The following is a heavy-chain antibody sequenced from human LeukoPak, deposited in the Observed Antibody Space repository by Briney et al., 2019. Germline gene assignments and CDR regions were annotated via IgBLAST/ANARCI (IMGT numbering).Heavy chain of an antibody. J-gene: IGHJ4*02. V-gene: IGHV3-20*04. Sequence: PGGSLRLSCAASVFTFDDYGMSWVRQAPGKGREWVSGINCNGGSTGYTDPVKGRFTISRYNAKNSLYLKMNSLRDEDTALYYCARGGWFGELLFDYWGQGTLVTVSS. D-gene: IGHD3-10*01. CDR2: INCNGGST. CDR3: ARGGWFGELLFDY. CDR1: VFTFDDYG.